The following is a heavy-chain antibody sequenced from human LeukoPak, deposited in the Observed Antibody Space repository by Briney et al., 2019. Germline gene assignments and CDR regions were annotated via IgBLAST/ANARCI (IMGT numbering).Heavy chain of an antibody. Sequence: PGGSLRLSCAASGFTFSSYSMNWVRQAPGKGLEWVSYISSSSSTIYYADSVKGRFTISRDNAKNSLYLQMNSLRDEDTAVYYCARDGSGWGVRYYFDYWGQGTLVTVSS. D-gene: IGHD6-19*01. CDR2: ISSSSSTI. J-gene: IGHJ4*02. V-gene: IGHV3-48*02. CDR1: GFTFSSYS. CDR3: ARDGSGWGVRYYFDY.